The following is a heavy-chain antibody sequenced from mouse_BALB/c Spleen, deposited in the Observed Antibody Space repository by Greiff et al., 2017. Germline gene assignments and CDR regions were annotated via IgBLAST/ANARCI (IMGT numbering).Heavy chain of an antibody. CDR2: ISSGGSYT. CDR1: GFTFSSYA. V-gene: IGHV5-9-4*01. CDR3: ARGGKRFAY. Sequence: EVNVVESGGGLVKPGGSLKLSCAASGFTFSSYAMSWVRQSPEKRLEWVAEISSGGSYTYYPDTVTGRFTISRDNAKNTLYLEMSSLRSEDTAMYYCARGGKRFAYWGQGTLVTVSA. J-gene: IGHJ3*01. D-gene: IGHD1-1*02.